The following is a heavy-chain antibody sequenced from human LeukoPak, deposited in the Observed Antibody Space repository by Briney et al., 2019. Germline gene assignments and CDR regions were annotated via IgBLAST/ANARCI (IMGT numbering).Heavy chain of an antibody. CDR3: ARDHYDILTGWSYYYYGMDV. V-gene: IGHV1-18*01. Sequence: ASVKVSCKASGYTFTSYGISWVRQAPGQGLEWMGWISAYNGNTNYAQKLQGRVTMTTDTSTSTAYIELRSLRSDDPAVYYCARDHYDILTGWSYYYYGMDVWGQGTTVTVSS. D-gene: IGHD3-9*01. CDR1: GYTFTSYG. J-gene: IGHJ6*02. CDR2: ISAYNGNT.